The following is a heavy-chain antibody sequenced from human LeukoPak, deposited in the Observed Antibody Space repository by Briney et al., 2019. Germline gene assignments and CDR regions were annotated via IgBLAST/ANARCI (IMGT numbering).Heavy chain of an antibody. D-gene: IGHD2-2*01. CDR2: INHSGST. CDR1: GGSFSGYY. CDR3: ARRVQRRSTTCYAWNY. Sequence: SETLSLTCAVYGGSFSGYYWSWIRQPPGKGLEWIGEINHSGSTNYNPSLKSRVTISVDTSKNQFSLKLSSVTAADTAVYYCARRVQRRSTTCYAWNYWGQGTLVTVSS. J-gene: IGHJ4*02. V-gene: IGHV4-34*01.